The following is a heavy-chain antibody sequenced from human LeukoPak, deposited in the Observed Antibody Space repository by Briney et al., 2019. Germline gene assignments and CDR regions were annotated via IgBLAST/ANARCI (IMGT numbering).Heavy chain of an antibody. CDR2: IFPIVGIT. CDR1: GGTFSSYT. D-gene: IGHD5-24*01. J-gene: IGHJ4*02. V-gene: IGHV1-69*02. Sequence: SVKVSCKASGGTFSSYTISWVRQAPGQGLEWMGKIFPIVGITDYAQRFQDRVTITADKSTSTAYMELSSLRSEDTAVYYCASCAGYKVTTPFDYWGQGTLVTVSS. CDR3: ASCAGYKVTTPFDY.